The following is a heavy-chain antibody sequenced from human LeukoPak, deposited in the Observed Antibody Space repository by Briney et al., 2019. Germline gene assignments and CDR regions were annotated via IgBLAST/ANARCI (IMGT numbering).Heavy chain of an antibody. D-gene: IGHD2-2*01. Sequence: ASVKVSCKASGYTFTDYYMHWVRQAPGQGLEWMGWINPNSGGTNYAQKFQGRVTMTRDTSISTAYMELSRLTSDDTAVYYCASRYCSSTSCSLSPWGQGTLVTVSS. J-gene: IGHJ5*02. CDR3: ASRYCSSTSCSLSP. V-gene: IGHV1-2*02. CDR2: INPNSGGT. CDR1: GYTFTDYY.